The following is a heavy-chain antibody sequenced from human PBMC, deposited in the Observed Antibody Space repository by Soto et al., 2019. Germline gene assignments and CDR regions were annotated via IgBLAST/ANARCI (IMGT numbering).Heavy chain of an antibody. D-gene: IGHD3-10*01. J-gene: IGHJ4*02. V-gene: IGHV3-9*01. CDR3: AKAPGVRFGELSV. Sequence: GGSLRLSCAASGFTFDDYAMHWVRQAPGKGLEWVSGISWNSGSIGYADSVKGRFTISRDNAKNSLYLQMNSLRAEDTALYYCAKAPGVRFGELSVWGQGTLVTVSS. CDR2: ISWNSGSI. CDR1: GFTFDDYA.